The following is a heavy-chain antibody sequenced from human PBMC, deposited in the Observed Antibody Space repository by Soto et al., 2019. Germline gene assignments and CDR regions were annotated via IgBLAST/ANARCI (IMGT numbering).Heavy chain of an antibody. CDR1: GGTFSNYA. CDR3: ARDLGGCSAGSCRYNWFDP. CDR2: IIPIYGTA. Sequence: SMKVSCKASGGTFSNYAISWVRRAPGQGLEWMGGIIPIYGTANYAQKFQDRVTITADESTSTAYMELSSLTSEDTAVYYCARDLGGCSAGSCRYNWFDPWGQGTLVTVSS. D-gene: IGHD2-15*01. J-gene: IGHJ5*02. V-gene: IGHV1-69*13.